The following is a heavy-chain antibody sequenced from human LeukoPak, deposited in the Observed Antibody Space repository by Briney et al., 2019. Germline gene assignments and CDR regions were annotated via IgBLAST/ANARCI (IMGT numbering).Heavy chain of an antibody. CDR3: ATATYYYDSSGYYFDY. Sequence: ASVKVSCTASGGTFSSSSISWVRQAPGKGLEWMGGFDPEDGETIYAQKFQGRVTMTEDTSTDTAYMELSSLRSEDTAVYYCATATYYYDSSGYYFDYWGQGTLVTVSS. CDR2: FDPEDGET. V-gene: IGHV1-24*01. D-gene: IGHD3-22*01. CDR1: GGTFSSSS. J-gene: IGHJ4*02.